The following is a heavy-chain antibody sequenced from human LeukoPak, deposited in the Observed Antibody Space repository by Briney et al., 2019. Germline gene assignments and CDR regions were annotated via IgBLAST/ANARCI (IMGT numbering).Heavy chain of an antibody. Sequence: PGRSLRLSCAASGFTFSNDAMHWVRQAPGKGLEWVAVVSYDGSNKYYADSVKGRFTISRDNSKNTLYLQMNSLRAEDAAIYYCATIGDRRTGELYRIDYWGQGTLVTVSS. V-gene: IGHV3-30-3*01. CDR2: VSYDGSNK. CDR3: ATIGDRRTGELYRIDY. J-gene: IGHJ4*02. D-gene: IGHD7-27*01. CDR1: GFTFSNDA.